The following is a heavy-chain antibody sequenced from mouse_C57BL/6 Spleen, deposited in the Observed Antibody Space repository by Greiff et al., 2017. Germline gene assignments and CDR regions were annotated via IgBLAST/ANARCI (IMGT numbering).Heavy chain of an antibody. D-gene: IGHD2-13*01. CDR1: GYTFTSYW. V-gene: IGHV1-64*01. J-gene: IGHJ4*01. Sequence: VQLQQPGAELVKPGASVKLSCKASGYTFTSYWMHWVKQRPGQGLEWIGMIPPTSGSTNYNEKFKNKATLTVYKSSTTAYMQLSSLTSEDSAVYYGSRPDCDDYAMDYWGQGTSVTVSS. CDR3: SRPDCDDYAMDY. CDR2: IPPTSGST.